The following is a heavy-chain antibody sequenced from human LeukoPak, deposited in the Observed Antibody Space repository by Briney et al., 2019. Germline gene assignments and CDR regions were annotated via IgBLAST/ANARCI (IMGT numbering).Heavy chain of an antibody. D-gene: IGHD3-22*01. Sequence: ASVKVSCKASGGTLSSCAISWVRQAPGQGLEWMGRIIPIFGTANYAQKFQGRVTITTDESTSTAYMELSSLRSEDTAVYYCAGHLYYYDSSGHWGYFDYWGQGTLVTVSS. V-gene: IGHV1-69*05. CDR2: IIPIFGTA. CDR1: GGTLSSCA. J-gene: IGHJ4*02. CDR3: AGHLYYYDSSGHWGYFDY.